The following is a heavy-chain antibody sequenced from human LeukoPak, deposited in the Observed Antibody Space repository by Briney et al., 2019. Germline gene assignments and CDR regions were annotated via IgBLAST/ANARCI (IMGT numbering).Heavy chain of an antibody. V-gene: IGHV3-21*01. Sequence: GGSLGLSCAASGFSFSSYYVNWVRQAPGKGLEWVSCISSGSTYIFYADSVRGRFAISRDNAKNSLYLQMNSLRADDTAVYYCVRENHGSFDYWGQGTLVTVSS. CDR2: ISSGSTYI. D-gene: IGHD1-14*01. CDR1: GFSFSSYY. CDR3: VRENHGSFDY. J-gene: IGHJ4*02.